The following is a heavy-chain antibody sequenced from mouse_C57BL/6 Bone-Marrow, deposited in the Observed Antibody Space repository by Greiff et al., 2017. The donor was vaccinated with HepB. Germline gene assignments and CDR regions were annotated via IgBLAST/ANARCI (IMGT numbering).Heavy chain of an antibody. CDR1: GYSITSGYY. CDR2: ISYDGSN. D-gene: IGHD3-2*02. V-gene: IGHV3-6*01. CDR3: ARAGGQLRLPYAMDY. Sequence: EVKLMESGPGLVKPSQSLSLTCSVSGYSITSGYYWNWIRQFPRNKLGWMGYISYDGSNNYNPSLKNRISITRDTSKNHIIQKLNSGTTEDTATYYCARAGGQLRLPYAMDYWGQGTSVTVSS. J-gene: IGHJ4*01.